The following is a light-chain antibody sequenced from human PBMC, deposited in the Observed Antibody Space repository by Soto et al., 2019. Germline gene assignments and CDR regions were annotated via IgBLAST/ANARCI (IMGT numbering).Light chain of an antibody. J-gene: IGKJ1*01. CDR2: DAS. V-gene: IGKV3-20*01. CDR1: QTVSSSS. Sequence: EVVLTQSPGTLSLSPGERATLSCRTSQTVSSSSLAWYQQKPGQAPRLLMFDASNRATDIPDRFSGSGSGTDFTLTIGRLEPEDFAVYYCQQFGSLGTFGQGTKVDIK. CDR3: QQFGSLGT.